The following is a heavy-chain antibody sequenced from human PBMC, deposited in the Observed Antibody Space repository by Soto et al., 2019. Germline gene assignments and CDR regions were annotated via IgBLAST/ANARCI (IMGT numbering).Heavy chain of an antibody. V-gene: IGHV1-18*01. CDR2: INPDNGNT. D-gene: IGHD2-21*02. CDR3: ARSIVVVTALYY. CDR1: GYTFTRSG. J-gene: IGHJ4*02. Sequence: ASVKVSCKASGYTFTRSGISWVRQAPGQGLEWLGWINPDNGNTNYAQKLQGRVSFTTDTSTSTAYMELSSLRSEDTAVYYCARSIVVVTALYYWGQGTLVTVS.